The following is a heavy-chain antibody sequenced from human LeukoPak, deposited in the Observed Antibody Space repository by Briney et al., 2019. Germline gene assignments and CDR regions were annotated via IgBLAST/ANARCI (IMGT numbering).Heavy chain of an antibody. V-gene: IGHV4-4*07. Sequence: PSDTLSLTCTVSGGSLSSYYWSWIRRPAGKGLEWIGRMFVTGSTNYNPSLRGRVTMSIDKTKSQFSLELTSVTAADMAVYYCARDGYTSAWADLEFFDYWGQGTLVTVSS. CDR1: GGSLSSYY. D-gene: IGHD2-2*02. J-gene: IGHJ4*02. CDR2: MFVTGST. CDR3: ARDGYTSAWADLEFFDY.